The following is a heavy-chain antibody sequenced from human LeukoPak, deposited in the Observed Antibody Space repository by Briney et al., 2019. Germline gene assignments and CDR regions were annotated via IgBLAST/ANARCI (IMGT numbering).Heavy chain of an antibody. CDR1: GFTFSSYA. V-gene: IGHV3-30-3*01. CDR3: AKAYDFWSGYYYFDY. Sequence: PGRSLRLSCAASGFTFSSYAIHWVRQAPGKGLEWVAVISYDGSNKYYADSVKGRFTISRDNSKNTLYLQMNSLRAEDTAVYYCAKAYDFWSGYYYFDYWGQGTLVTVSS. J-gene: IGHJ4*02. D-gene: IGHD3-3*01. CDR2: ISYDGSNK.